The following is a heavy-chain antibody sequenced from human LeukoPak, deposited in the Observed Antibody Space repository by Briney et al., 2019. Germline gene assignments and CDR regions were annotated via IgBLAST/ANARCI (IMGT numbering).Heavy chain of an antibody. CDR1: GGTFSSYA. CDR3: ARGIFTAMAPDY. V-gene: IGHV1-69*04. Sequence: GASVKVSCKASGGTFSSYAISWVRQAPGQGLEWMGRIIPILGIANYAQKFQGRVTITADKSTSTAYMELSSLRSEDTAVYYCARGIFTAMAPDYWGQGTLVTVSS. J-gene: IGHJ4*02. CDR2: IIPILGIA. D-gene: IGHD5-18*01.